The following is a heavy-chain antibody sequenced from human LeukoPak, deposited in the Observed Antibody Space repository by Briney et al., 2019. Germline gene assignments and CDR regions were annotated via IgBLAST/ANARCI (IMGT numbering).Heavy chain of an antibody. CDR1: GGSISSYY. CDR3: ARGSSSWYNAAFDI. Sequence: SETLSLTCTVSGGSISSYYWSWIRQPPGKGLEWIAYIYYSGSTNYNPSLKSRVTISVDTSKSQFSLKLSSATAADTAVYYCARGSSSWYNAAFDIWGQGTMVTVSS. D-gene: IGHD6-13*01. V-gene: IGHV4-59*01. CDR2: IYYSGST. J-gene: IGHJ3*02.